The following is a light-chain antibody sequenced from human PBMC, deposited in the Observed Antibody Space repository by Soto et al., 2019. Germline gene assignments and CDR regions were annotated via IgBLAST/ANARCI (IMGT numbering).Light chain of an antibody. V-gene: IGKV3-11*01. CDR3: EQRSNWPSRT. CDR2: DAS. Sequence: EIVFTQSPATLSLSPGERATLSCRASQSVSSYLAWYQQEPGQAPRLLIYDASNRATGIPARFSGSGSGTDFTLTISSLEPEDFAVYYCEQRSNWPSRTFGQGTKLEIK. CDR1: QSVSSY. J-gene: IGKJ2*01.